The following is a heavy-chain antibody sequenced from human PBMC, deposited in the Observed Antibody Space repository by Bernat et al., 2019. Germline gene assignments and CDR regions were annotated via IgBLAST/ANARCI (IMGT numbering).Heavy chain of an antibody. CDR2: IWYDGSNK. CDR1: GFTFSNYG. V-gene: IGHV3-33*01. J-gene: IGHJ4*02. CDR3: ARIVVVVAATLDY. Sequence: QVQLVESGGGVVQPGRSLRLSCAASGFTFSNYGMHWVRQAPGKGLEWVAVIWYDGSNKYYADSVKGRFTISRDNSKNTLYLQMNSLRAEDTAVYYCARIVVVVAATLDYWGQGTLVTVSS. D-gene: IGHD2-15*01.